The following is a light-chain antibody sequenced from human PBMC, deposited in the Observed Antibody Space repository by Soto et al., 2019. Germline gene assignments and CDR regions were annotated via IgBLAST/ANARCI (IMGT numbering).Light chain of an antibody. CDR1: QSVSRNY. Sequence: EIVLTQSPGTLSLSPGERATLSCRASQSVSRNYLAWYQQKPGQAPRLLIYNASSRTGGTPDRFSGSGTGTDFTLTISGLEPEDFAVYYCQQYGGSPGTFGQGTKVEIK. V-gene: IGKV3-20*01. J-gene: IGKJ1*01. CDR3: QQYGGSPGT. CDR2: NAS.